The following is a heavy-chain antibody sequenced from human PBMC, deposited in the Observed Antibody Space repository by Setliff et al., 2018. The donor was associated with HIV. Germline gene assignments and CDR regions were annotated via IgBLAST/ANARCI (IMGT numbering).Heavy chain of an antibody. CDR2: INTDGSST. CDR1: GFTFSSYW. CDR3: ARTDYYGMDV. Sequence: HPGGSLRLSCAASGFTFSSYWMHWVRQAPGKGLVWVSRINTDGSSTSYADSVQGRFTISRDNAKNSLYLQMNSLRAEDTAVYFCARTDYYGMDVWGQGTTVTVSS. J-gene: IGHJ6*02. V-gene: IGHV3-74*01.